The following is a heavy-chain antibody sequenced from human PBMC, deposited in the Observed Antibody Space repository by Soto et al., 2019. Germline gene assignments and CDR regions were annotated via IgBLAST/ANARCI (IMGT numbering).Heavy chain of an antibody. CDR2: ILPIFATA. CDR1: GGTFNNYV. V-gene: IGHV1-69*06. CDR3: AGRCDSTTCLGHFDY. J-gene: IGHJ4*02. Sequence: QVQLVQSGAEVKKPGSSVTVSCKASGGTFNNYVVNWVRQAPGQGLEWLGGILPIFATANYAQKFQGRVTITADKSTSTAYMELTSLRSEDTDVYYCAGRCDSTTCLGHFDYWGPGTLVTV. D-gene: IGHD2-2*01.